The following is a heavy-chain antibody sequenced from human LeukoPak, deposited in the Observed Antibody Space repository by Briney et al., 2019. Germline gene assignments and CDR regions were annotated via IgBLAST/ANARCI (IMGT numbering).Heavy chain of an antibody. CDR2: IYYSGST. Sequence: SETLSLTCTVSGASISSSTDYWGWIRQPPGKGLEWIANIYYSGSTNYNPSLKSRVTISVDTSKNQFSLKLSSVTAADTAVYYCARHSGYHDAFDIWGQGTMVTVSS. D-gene: IGHD3-22*01. CDR3: ARHSGYHDAFDI. J-gene: IGHJ3*02. CDR1: GASISSSTDY. V-gene: IGHV4-39*07.